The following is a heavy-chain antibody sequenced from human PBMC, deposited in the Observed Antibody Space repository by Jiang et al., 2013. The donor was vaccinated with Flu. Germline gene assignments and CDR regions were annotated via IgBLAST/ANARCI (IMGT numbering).Heavy chain of an antibody. CDR3: ARATTMVRGDPPWYFDL. D-gene: IGHD3-10*01. CDR2: INTNTGNP. V-gene: IGHV7-4-1*02. CDR1: GYTFTSYA. Sequence: KKPGASVKVSCKASGYTFTSYAMSWVRQAPGQGLEWMGWINTNTGNPTYAQGFTGRFVFSLDTSVSTAYLQISSLKAEDTAVYYCARATTMVRGDPPWYFDLWGRGTLVTVSS. J-gene: IGHJ2*01.